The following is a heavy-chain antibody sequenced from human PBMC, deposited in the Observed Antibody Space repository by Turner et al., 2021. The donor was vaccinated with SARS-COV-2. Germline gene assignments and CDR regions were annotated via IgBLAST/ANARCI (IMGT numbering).Heavy chain of an antibody. CDR2: IIPIFGTA. J-gene: IGHJ5*02. Sequence: QVQLVQYGAEVKKTGSSVKVSCKASGGTFSSYAISWVRQAPGQGLEWMVGIIPIFGTANYAQKFQGRVTITADESTRTAYMELSSLRSEDTAVYYCARARGVDYYDSSWQRFDPWGQGTLVTVSS. D-gene: IGHD3-22*01. CDR1: GGTFSSYA. V-gene: IGHV1-69*01. CDR3: ARARGVDYYDSSWQRFDP.